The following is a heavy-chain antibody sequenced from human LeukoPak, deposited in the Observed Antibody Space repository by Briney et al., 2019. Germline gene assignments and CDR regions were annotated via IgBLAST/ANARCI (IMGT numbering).Heavy chain of an antibody. J-gene: IGHJ5*02. V-gene: IGHV3-21*01. CDR1: GFPFSTYS. Sequence: GGSLRLSCAASGFPFSTYSMSWVRQAPGKGLEWVSSISTTISYTYYADSVKGRFTISRDNAKNSLYLQMNSLRAEDTAVYYCARVPADHWGQGTLVTVSS. CDR3: ARVPADH. CDR2: ISTTISYT.